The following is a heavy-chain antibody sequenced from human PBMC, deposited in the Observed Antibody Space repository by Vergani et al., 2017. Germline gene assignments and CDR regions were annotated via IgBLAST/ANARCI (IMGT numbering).Heavy chain of an antibody. CDR2: ISHSGST. CDR1: GYSISSGYY. D-gene: IGHD2-15*01. J-gene: IGHJ2*01. V-gene: IGHV4-38-2*02. CDR3: ARHQAGYCSGGSCYSWYFDL. Sequence: QVQLQESGPGLLKPSETLSLTCTVSGYSISSGYYWGWIRQPPGKGLEWIGSISHSGSTYYNPSLKSRVTISVDTSKNQFSLKLSSVTAADTAVYYCARHQAGYCSGGSCYSWYFDLWGRGTLVTVSS.